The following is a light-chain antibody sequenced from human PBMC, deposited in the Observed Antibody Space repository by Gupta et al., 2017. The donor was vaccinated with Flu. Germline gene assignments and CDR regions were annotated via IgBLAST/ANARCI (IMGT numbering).Light chain of an antibody. CDR1: SSDVGGYNY. V-gene: IGLV2-14*01. CDR2: EVI. CDR3: SSYTSSNSLE. Sequence: QSALTQPASVSGSPGQSITISCTGTSSDVGGYNYVSWYQHHPGKAPKLMIYEVINRPSGVSNLFSGSKSGNTASLTISGLQAEDEADYYCSSYTSSNSLEFGGGTKLTVL. J-gene: IGLJ3*02.